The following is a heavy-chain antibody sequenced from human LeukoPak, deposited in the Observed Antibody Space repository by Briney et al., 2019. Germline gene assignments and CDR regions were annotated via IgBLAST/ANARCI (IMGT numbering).Heavy chain of an antibody. CDR1: GGSFSGYY. CDR3: AKGRGDFDY. CDR2: ISGSGGST. D-gene: IGHD3-10*01. Sequence: ETLSLTCAVYGGSFSGYYWSWIRQTPGKGLEWVSAISGSGGSTYYADSVKGRFTISRDNSKNTLYLQMNSLRAEDTAVYYCAKGRGDFDYWGQGTLVTVSS. J-gene: IGHJ4*02. V-gene: IGHV3-23*01.